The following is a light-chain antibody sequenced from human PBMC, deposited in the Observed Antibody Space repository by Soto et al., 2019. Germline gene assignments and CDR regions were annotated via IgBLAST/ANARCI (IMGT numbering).Light chain of an antibody. J-gene: IGKJ1*01. Sequence: EIVMTQSPATLSVSPGERATLSCRASQSVRSNLAWYQQKPGQAPRLLIYGASTRATGIPARFSGSGSGTEFTLTISSLQSEDFAVYYCQQNNNWPRTFGQGTKVEIK. V-gene: IGKV3-15*01. CDR2: GAS. CDR3: QQNNNWPRT. CDR1: QSVRSN.